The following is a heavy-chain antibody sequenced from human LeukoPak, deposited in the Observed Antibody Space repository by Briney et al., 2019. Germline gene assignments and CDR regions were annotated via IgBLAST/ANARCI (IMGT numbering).Heavy chain of an antibody. CDR2: ISGSGGST. CDR3: AKDGAATIYYFAY. CDR1: GFTFSNYA. Sequence: PGGSLRLSCAASGFTFSNYAMNWVRQAAGKGLEWVSVISGSGGSTDYADSVKGRFTISRDNSKNTVYLQMNSLRAEDTAMYFCAKDGAATIYYFAYWGQGTLVTVSS. D-gene: IGHD5-12*01. J-gene: IGHJ4*02. V-gene: IGHV3-23*01.